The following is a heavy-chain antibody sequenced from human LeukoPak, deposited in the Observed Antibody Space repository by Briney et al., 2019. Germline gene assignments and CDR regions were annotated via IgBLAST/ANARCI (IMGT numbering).Heavy chain of an antibody. CDR1: GGTFSSYA. CDR3: ARVVVVVPAAPYYDAFDI. D-gene: IGHD2-2*01. V-gene: IGHV1-69*05. J-gene: IGHJ3*02. Sequence: GSSVKVSCKACGGTFSSYAISWVRQAPGQGLEWMGGIIPIFGTANYAQKFQGRVTITTDESTSTAYMELSSLRSEDTAVYYCARVVVVVPAAPYYDAFDIWGQGTMVTVSS. CDR2: IIPIFGTA.